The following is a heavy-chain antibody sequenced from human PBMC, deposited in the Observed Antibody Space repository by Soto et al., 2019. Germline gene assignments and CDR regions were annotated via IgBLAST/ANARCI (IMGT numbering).Heavy chain of an antibody. D-gene: IGHD1-26*01. CDR2: IHHSGST. Sequence: QVQLQESGPGLVKPSETLSLTCAVSGGSISISNWWSWVRQTPGKGLEWIGQIHHSGSTNYSPSLTSRVTISVDKSQHQFSLKMNSVTAADTAVYYCARGGYYFYMDVWGKGTTVTVSS. V-gene: IGHV4-4*02. J-gene: IGHJ6*03. CDR1: GGSISISNW. CDR3: ARGGYYFYMDV.